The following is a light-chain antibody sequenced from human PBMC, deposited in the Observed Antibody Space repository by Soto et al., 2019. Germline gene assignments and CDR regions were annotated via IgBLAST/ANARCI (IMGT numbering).Light chain of an antibody. CDR1: SSDVGGYKY. Sequence: SALTQPPSASGSPGQSVTISCTGTSSDVGGYKYVSWYQHHPGKAPKVVIYEVTKRPSGVPDRFSGSQSGNTASLTVSGLQAEDEADYYCSSYGGTNNVVFGGVTKLTVL. J-gene: IGLJ2*01. CDR2: EVT. CDR3: SSYGGTNNVV. V-gene: IGLV2-8*01.